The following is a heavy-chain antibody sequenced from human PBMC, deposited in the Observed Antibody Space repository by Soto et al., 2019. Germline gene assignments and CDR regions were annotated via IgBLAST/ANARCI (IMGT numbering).Heavy chain of an antibody. D-gene: IGHD6-13*01. Sequence: QVQLVESGGGVVQPGRSLRLSCAASGFTFSSYAMHWVRQAPGKGLEWVAVISYDGSNKYYADSVKGRFTISRDNSKKTLYQQMNSLRAEDTAVYYCARGQYSSSWSEYYYYGMDVWGQGTTVTVSS. CDR1: GFTFSSYA. CDR3: ARGQYSSSWSEYYYYGMDV. CDR2: ISYDGSNK. V-gene: IGHV3-30-3*01. J-gene: IGHJ6*02.